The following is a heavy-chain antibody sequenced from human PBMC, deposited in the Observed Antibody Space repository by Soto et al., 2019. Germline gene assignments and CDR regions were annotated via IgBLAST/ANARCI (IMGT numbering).Heavy chain of an antibody. J-gene: IGHJ4*02. CDR2: INPNSGGT. V-gene: IGHV1-2*04. D-gene: IGHD2-15*01. CDR1: GYTFTGYY. Sequence: QVQLVQSGAEVKKPGASVKVSCKASGYTFTGYYMHWVRQAPGQGLEWMGWINPNSGGTNYAQKYHGWVTMTRETSISTAYLELSRLRSDDTAVYYCASAGLGYCSGGSCYLRYYFDYWGQGTLVAVSS. CDR3: ASAGLGYCSGGSCYLRYYFDY.